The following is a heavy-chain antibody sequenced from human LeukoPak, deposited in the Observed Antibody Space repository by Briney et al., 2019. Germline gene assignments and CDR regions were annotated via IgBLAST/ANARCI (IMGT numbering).Heavy chain of an antibody. J-gene: IGHJ4*02. D-gene: IGHD2-8*01. Sequence: SETLSLTCTVSGGSISGYYWSWIRQPPGKGLEWIGYIYYSGSTKYNPSLESRVSFSVDTSKNQFSLGLTSVTAADTAVYYCARYRQGTSGNDYWGQGTLVTVSS. CDR1: GGSISGYY. CDR3: ARYRQGTSGNDY. V-gene: IGHV4-59*01. CDR2: IYYSGST.